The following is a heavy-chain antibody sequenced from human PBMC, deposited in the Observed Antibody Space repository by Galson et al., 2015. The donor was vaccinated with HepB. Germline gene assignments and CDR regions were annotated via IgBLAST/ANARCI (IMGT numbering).Heavy chain of an antibody. D-gene: IGHD2-2*01. CDR2: ISYDGSNK. J-gene: IGHJ4*02. V-gene: IGHV3-30*03. CDR3: AREGGYCSRTSCYPEEFDY. CDR1: GFTFSSYA. Sequence: SLRLSCAASGFTFSSYAMHWVRQAPGKGLEWVAVISYDGSNKYYADSVKGRFTISRDNSKNTLYLQMNSLRAEDTAVYYCAREGGYCSRTSCYPEEFDYWGQGTLVTVSS.